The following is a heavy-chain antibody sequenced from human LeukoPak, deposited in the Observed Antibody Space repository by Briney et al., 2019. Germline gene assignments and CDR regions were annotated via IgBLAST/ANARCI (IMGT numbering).Heavy chain of an antibody. CDR3: TTEVDYYDSSGYYQPQNNWFDP. J-gene: IGHJ5*02. CDR2: IKSKTDGGTT. Sequence: GGSLRLSCAASGFTFSNYAMSWVRQAPGKGLEWVGRIKSKTDGGTTDYAAPVKGRFTISRDDSRNTLYLQMNSLKTEDTAVYYCTTEVDYYDSSGYYQPQNNWFDPWGQGTLVTVSS. CDR1: GFTFSNYA. D-gene: IGHD3-22*01. V-gene: IGHV3-15*01.